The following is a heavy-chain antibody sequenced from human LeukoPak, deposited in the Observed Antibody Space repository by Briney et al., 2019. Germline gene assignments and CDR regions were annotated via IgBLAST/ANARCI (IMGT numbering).Heavy chain of an antibody. J-gene: IGHJ5*02. CDR1: GFTFSSYG. Sequence: GSLRLSCAASGFTFSSYGMSWVRQAPGKGLEWIGSIYYSGSTYYNPSLKSRVTISVDTSKNQFSLKLSSVTAADTAVYYCARVVVVAANNWFDPWGQGTLVTVSS. CDR2: IYYSGST. CDR3: ARVVVVAANNWFDP. V-gene: IGHV4-39*07. D-gene: IGHD2-15*01.